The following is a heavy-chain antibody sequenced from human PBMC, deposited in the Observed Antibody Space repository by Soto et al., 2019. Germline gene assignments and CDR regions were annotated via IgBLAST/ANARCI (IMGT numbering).Heavy chain of an antibody. CDR1: GFPFSEYS. CDR3: ARETGPCTESGHRGEFDI. D-gene: IGHD3-9*01. V-gene: IGHV3-21*01. Sequence: EVQVVESGGGLVKPGGSLRLSCAATGFPFSEYSFLWVRQAPGQGLEWLSFIANGDNHIFYSDSVKGRFTISRDNAKNSVYLQLNSLRADDSAVYYCARETGPCTESGHRGEFDIWGQGTMVTVSS. CDR2: IANGDNHI. J-gene: IGHJ3*02.